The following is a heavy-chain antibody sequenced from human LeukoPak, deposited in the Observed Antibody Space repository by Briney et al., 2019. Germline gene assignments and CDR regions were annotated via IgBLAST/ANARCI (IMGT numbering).Heavy chain of an antibody. J-gene: IGHJ4*02. D-gene: IGHD3-22*01. V-gene: IGHV4-30-2*01. CDR2: IYHSGST. Sequence: SQTLSLTCTVSGGSISSGGYYWSWIRQPPGKGLEWIGYIYHSGSTYYNPSLKSRVTISVDRSKNQFSLKLSSVTAADTAVYYCARLYYDSSGYYNDYWGQGTLVTVSS. CDR1: GGSISSGGYY. CDR3: ARLYYDSSGYYNDY.